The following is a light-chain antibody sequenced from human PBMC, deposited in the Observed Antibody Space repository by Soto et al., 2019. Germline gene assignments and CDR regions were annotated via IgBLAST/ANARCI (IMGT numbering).Light chain of an antibody. Sequence: EIVLTQSPGTLSLSPGERATLSCRASQSVRSSYLAWYQQKLGQAPRLLIYGVSNRATGIPDRFSGSGSGTVLTLTISRLESEDFAVYYCQQYGTSPRTFGQGTKVEIK. V-gene: IGKV3-20*01. CDR3: QQYGTSPRT. CDR2: GVS. CDR1: QSVRSSY. J-gene: IGKJ1*01.